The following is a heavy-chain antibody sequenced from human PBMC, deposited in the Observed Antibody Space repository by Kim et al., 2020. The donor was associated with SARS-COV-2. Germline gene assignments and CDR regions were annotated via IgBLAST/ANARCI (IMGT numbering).Heavy chain of an antibody. D-gene: IGHD2-15*01. J-gene: IGHJ4*02. V-gene: IGHV3-21*01. CDR2: ISSSYI. CDR3: IAAIDY. Sequence: ISSSYIYYADSVTGRFTISGDNAKNSLYLQMNSLRAEDTAVYYGIAAIDYWGQGTLVTVSS.